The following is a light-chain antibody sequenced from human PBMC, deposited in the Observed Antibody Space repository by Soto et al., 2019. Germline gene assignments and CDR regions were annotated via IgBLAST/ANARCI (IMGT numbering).Light chain of an antibody. J-gene: IGKJ2*01. V-gene: IGKV3-20*01. CDR1: QSVSSSY. Sequence: EIVLTQSPGTLSLSPGERATLSCRASQSVSSSYLAWYQQKPGQAPRLLIYGASSRATGIPDRFSGSRSGTDFTLTISRMEHEDCEVYYCQHYCRSPLYTFCQGTKLEIK. CDR3: QHYCRSPLYT. CDR2: GAS.